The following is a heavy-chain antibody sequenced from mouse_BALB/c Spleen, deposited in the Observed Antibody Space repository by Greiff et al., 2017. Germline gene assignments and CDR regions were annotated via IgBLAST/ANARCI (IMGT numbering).Heavy chain of an antibody. Sequence: EVQLQQSGPDLVKPSQSLSLTCTVTGYSITSGYSWHWIRQFPGNKLEWMGYIHYSGSTNYNPSLKSRISITRDTSKNQFFLQLNSVTTEDTATYYCASYDYDGAWFAYWGQGTLVTVSA. CDR3: ASYDYDGAWFAY. D-gene: IGHD2-4*01. CDR1: GYSITSGYS. CDR2: IHYSGST. V-gene: IGHV3-1*02. J-gene: IGHJ3*01.